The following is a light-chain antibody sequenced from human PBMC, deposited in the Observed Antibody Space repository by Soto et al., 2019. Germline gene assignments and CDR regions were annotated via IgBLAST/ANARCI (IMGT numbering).Light chain of an antibody. CDR1: QSLLHSDGYNY. CDR2: LGS. V-gene: IGKV2-28*01. CDR3: MQTLQGVT. J-gene: IGKJ5*01. Sequence: DIVMTQSPLSLPVTPGEPASISCRSSQSLLHSDGYNYLDWYLQKPGQSPQLLIYLGSHRATGVPDRFSGSGTGTDFTLKVSRVEAGDVGTYYCMQTLQGVTFGQGTRLEIK.